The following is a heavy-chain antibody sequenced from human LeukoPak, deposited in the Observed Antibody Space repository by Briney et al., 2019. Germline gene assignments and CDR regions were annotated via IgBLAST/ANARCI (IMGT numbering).Heavy chain of an antibody. CDR3: ARAPYCISTACSWYLDL. CDR1: GFTFSTYT. J-gene: IGHJ2*01. D-gene: IGHD2-2*01. Sequence: GGSLRLSCAASGFTFSTYTMNWVRQAPGKGLEWVSSITSNGFYIYYADSLKGRFTISRDTSKDSLSLHINSLRAEDTAIYYCARAPYCISTACSWYLDLWGRGTLVTVSS. V-gene: IGHV3-21*01. CDR2: ITSNGFYI.